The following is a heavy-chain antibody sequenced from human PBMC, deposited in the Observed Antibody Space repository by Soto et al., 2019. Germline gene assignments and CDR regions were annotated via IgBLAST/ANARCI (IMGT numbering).Heavy chain of an antibody. Sequence: SETLSLTCTVSGGSISSYYWSWIRQPPGKGLVWIGYIYYSGSTNYNPSLKSRVTISVDTSKNQFSLKLSSVTAADTAVYYWAASKAAGPTYNYWGQGTLVTVSS. CDR1: GGSISSYY. CDR2: IYYSGST. CDR3: AASKAAGPTYNY. V-gene: IGHV4-59*01. D-gene: IGHD6-13*01. J-gene: IGHJ4*02.